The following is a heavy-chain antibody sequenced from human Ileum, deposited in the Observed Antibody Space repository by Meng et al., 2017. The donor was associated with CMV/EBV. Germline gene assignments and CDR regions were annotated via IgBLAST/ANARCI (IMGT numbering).Heavy chain of an antibody. V-gene: IGHV3-53*01. D-gene: IGHD3-10*01. J-gene: IGHJ4*02. CDR1: EFTVSSNY. Sequence: DPGGGIIQPGGFLRLSCASSEFTVSSNYLSVVRQPPGKGLEWVAVIYSDGNTYYADSVKGRFTISRDNSKNTLYLQMNSLRAEDTAVYYCAREGTGNFDYWGQGTLVTVSS. CDR3: AREGTGNFDY. CDR2: IYSDGNT.